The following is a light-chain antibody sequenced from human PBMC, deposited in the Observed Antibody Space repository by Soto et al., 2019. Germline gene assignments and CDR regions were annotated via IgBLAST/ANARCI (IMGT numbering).Light chain of an antibody. Sequence: DIQMTQSPSTLAASVGDRVTITCRASQIISTWLAWYQQKPRKASKLLIYKASSLEGGVPSRFSGSGSGTEFNITISSLQPDDFATYYCQQYKTYPLTFGGGTKVDIK. CDR3: QQYKTYPLT. J-gene: IGKJ4*01. CDR1: QIISTW. CDR2: KAS. V-gene: IGKV1-5*03.